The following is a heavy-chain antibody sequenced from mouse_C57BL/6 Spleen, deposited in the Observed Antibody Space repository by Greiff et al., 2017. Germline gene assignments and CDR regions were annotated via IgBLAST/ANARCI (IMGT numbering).Heavy chain of an antibody. D-gene: IGHD2-4*01. J-gene: IGHJ3*01. CDR1: GYAFSSSW. Sequence: QVQLQQSGPELVKPGASVKISCKASGYAFSSSWMNWVKQRPGKGLEWIGRIYPGDGDTNYNGKFKGKATLTADKSSSTAYMQLSSLTSEDSAVYLCARSDYDYDDFAYWGQGTLVTVSA. CDR3: ARSDYDYDDFAY. V-gene: IGHV1-82*01. CDR2: IYPGDGDT.